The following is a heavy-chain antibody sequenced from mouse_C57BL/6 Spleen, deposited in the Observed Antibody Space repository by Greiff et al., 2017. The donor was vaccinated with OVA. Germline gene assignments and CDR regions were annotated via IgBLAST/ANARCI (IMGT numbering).Heavy chain of an antibody. V-gene: IGHV1-69*01. CDR1: GYTFTSYW. J-gene: IGHJ3*01. Sequence: QVQLQQPGAELVMPGASVKLSCKASGYTFTSYWMHWVKQRPGQGLEWIGEIDPSDSYTNYNQKFKGKATLTVDKSSSTAYMQLSSLTSEDSAVYYCSRTPVRGAWCAYWGQGTLVTVSA. CDR3: SRTPVRGAWCAY. CDR2: IDPSDSYT.